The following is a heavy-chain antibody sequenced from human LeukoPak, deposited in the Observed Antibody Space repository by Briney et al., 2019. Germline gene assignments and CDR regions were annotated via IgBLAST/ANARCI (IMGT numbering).Heavy chain of an antibody. CDR2: IIPIFGTA. J-gene: IGHJ5*02. V-gene: IGHV1-69*06. CDR3: ARDSSDIVVVPAAVGVWFDP. CDR1: GYTFTSYG. Sequence: SVKVSCKASGYTFTSYGISWVRQAPGQGLEWMGGIIPIFGTANYAQKFQGRVTITADKSTSTAYMELSSLRSEDTAVYYCARDSSDIVVVPAAVGVWFDPWGQGTLVTVSS. D-gene: IGHD2-2*01.